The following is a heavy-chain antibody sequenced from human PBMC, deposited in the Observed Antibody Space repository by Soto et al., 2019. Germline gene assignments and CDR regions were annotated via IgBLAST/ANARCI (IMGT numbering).Heavy chain of an antibody. J-gene: IGHJ4*02. V-gene: IGHV4-59*01. CDR2: IFYSGST. Sequence: PSGALAHTCTVSGGSIGSYYWCWIRQPPGKGLEWIGYIFYSGSTNYNPSLKSRVTISVDTSKNQFSLKLSSVTAADTAVYYWARERKDYYDSSGYFDYWGQGTLVT. CDR1: GGSIGSYY. D-gene: IGHD3-22*01. CDR3: ARERKDYYDSSGYFDY.